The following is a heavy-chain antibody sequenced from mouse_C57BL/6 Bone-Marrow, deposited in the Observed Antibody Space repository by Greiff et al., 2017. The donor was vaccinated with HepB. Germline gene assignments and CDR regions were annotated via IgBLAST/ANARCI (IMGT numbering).Heavy chain of an antibody. D-gene: IGHD1-1*01. CDR2: ISSGGSYT. CDR3: ARHPHYYGSSLDY. J-gene: IGHJ2*01. Sequence: EVKVVESGGDLVKPGGSLKLSYAASGFTFSSYGMSWVRQTPDKRLEWVATISSGGSYTYYPDSVKGRFTISRDNAKNTLYLQMSSLKSEDTAMYYCARHPHYYGSSLDYWGQGTTLTVSS. V-gene: IGHV5-6*01. CDR1: GFTFSSYG.